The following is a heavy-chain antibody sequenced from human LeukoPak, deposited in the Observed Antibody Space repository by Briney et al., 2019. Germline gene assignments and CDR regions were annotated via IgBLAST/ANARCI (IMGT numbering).Heavy chain of an antibody. CDR3: AKHTKKFFGTYYYDSSGYFGLLDH. CDR1: GFTFSNYA. D-gene: IGHD3-22*01. V-gene: IGHV3-23*01. J-gene: IGHJ4*02. CDR2: IGATGDNT. Sequence: GGSLRLSRAVSGFTFSNYAMSWVRQAPGKGLEWISGIGATGDNTYYADSVKGRFIISRDNSKNTLFLQMNSLRAEDTAVYYCAKHTKKFFGTYYYDSSGYFGLLDHWGQGILVIVSS.